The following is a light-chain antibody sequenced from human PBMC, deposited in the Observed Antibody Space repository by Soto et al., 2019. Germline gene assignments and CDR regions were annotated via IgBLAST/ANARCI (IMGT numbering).Light chain of an antibody. Sequence: DIQMTQSPSSLSASVGDRVTISCRASQGIANYLAWYQQKPGKVPELLIYAASTLHSGVPSRFSGRGSGTDFTLTIRSLPPEDVASYYCKKYSSAPWTFGQGNKVEIK. CDR3: KKYSSAPWT. V-gene: IGKV1-27*01. J-gene: IGKJ1*01. CDR1: QGIANY. CDR2: AAS.